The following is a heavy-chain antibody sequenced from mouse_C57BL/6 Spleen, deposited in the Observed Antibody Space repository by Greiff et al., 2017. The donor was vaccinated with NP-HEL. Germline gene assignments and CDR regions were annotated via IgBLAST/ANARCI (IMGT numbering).Heavy chain of an antibody. J-gene: IGHJ2*01. V-gene: IGHV1-52*01. CDR1: GYTFTSYW. D-gene: IGHD1-1*01. Sequence: QVQLQQSGAELVRPGSSVKLSCKASGYTFTSYWMHWVKQRPIQGLEWIGNIDPSDSETHYNQKFKDKATLTVDKSSSTAYMQLSSLTSEDSAVYYCARFTTDYFDYWGQGTTLTVAS. CDR3: ARFTTDYFDY. CDR2: IDPSDSET.